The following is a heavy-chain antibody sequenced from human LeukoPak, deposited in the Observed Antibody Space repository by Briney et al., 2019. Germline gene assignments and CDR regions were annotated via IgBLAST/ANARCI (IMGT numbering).Heavy chain of an antibody. Sequence: SETLSLTCAVYGGSFSGFYWSWIRQPPGKGLEWIGEINHSGSTNYNPSLKSRVTISLDTSKNQFSLKLSSVTAADTAVYYCARGRSTAAAAPNYWGQGTLVTVSS. D-gene: IGHD6-13*01. CDR3: ARGRSTAAAAPNY. J-gene: IGHJ4*02. CDR2: INHSGST. CDR1: GGSFSGFY. V-gene: IGHV4-34*01.